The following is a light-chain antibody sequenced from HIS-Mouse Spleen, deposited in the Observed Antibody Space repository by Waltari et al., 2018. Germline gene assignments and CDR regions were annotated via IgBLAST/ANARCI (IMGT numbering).Light chain of an antibody. CDR3: QQRSNWPPT. Sequence: EIVLTQSPATLSLSPGERATLSCRDSQSVSSYLAWYQQKPGQAPRLIIYVASNRATGIPARFSGSGSGTDFTLTISSLGPEDFAVYYCQQRSNWPPTFGQGTKVEIK. J-gene: IGKJ1*01. CDR1: QSVSSY. V-gene: IGKV3-11*01. CDR2: VAS.